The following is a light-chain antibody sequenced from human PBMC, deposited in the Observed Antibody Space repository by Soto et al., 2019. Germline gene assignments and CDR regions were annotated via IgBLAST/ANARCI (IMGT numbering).Light chain of an antibody. V-gene: IGLV2-14*01. CDR2: EVT. CDR1: SSDIGGYNS. J-gene: IGLJ1*01. Sequence: QSVLTQPASVSGSPGQSITISCTGTSSDIGGYNSVSWYQHHPGKAPKLMISEVTNRPSGVSNRFSGSKSGNTASLTISGLQAEDEADYYCSSYXSSNTLYVFR. CDR3: SSYXSSNTLYV.